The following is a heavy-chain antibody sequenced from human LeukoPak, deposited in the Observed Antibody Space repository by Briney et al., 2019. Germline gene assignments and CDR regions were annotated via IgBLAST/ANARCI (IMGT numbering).Heavy chain of an antibody. CDR3: ACFQGRFFLPSDY. J-gene: IGHJ4*02. CDR2: VIPIFGTA. D-gene: IGHD2/OR15-2a*01. Sequence: SVKVSCKASGITFSNYAISWVRQAPGQGLEWMGGVIPIFGTADYARKFQGRVTITADVFANTAYTELSILRSDDTAVYYGACFQGRFFLPSDYWYQGTLVTVSS. CDR1: GITFSNYA. V-gene: IGHV1-69*01.